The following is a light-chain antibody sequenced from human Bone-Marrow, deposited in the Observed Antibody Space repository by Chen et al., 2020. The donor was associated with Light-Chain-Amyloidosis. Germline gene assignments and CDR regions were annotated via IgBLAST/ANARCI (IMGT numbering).Light chain of an antibody. J-gene: IGLJ3*02. CDR2: DVS. V-gene: IGLV2-14*01. CDR1: SSDVCGYNY. Sequence: QSALTQPASVSGSPGQSITISCTGTSSDVCGYNYVYWYQQHPAKAPKLMIYDVSNRPSGVSNRFSGSKSGNTASLTISGLQAEDEADYYCSSYTSSSTWVFGGGTKLTVL. CDR3: SSYTSSSTWV.